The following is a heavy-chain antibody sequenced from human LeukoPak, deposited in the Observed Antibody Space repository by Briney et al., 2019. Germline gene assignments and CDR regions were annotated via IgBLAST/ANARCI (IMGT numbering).Heavy chain of an antibody. CDR2: INHSGST. J-gene: IGHJ5*02. CDR3: ARGQSYGWFDP. D-gene: IGHD5-18*01. V-gene: IGHV4-34*01. Sequence: KPSETLSLTCAVYGGSFSGCYWSWIRQPPGKGLEWIGEINHSGSTNYNPSLKSRVTISVDTSKNQFSLKLSSVTAADTAVYYCARGQSYGWFDPWGQGTLVTVSS. CDR1: GGSFSGCY.